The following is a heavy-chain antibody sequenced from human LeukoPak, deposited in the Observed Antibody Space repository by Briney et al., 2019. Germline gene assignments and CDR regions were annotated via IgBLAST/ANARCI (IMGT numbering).Heavy chain of an antibody. Sequence: SETLSLTCTVSGGSISSYYWSWIRQPPGKGLEWIGYIYYSGSTNYNPFLKSRVTISVDTSKNQFSLKLSSVTAADTAVYYCARGYSYGAPLRYWGQGTLVTVSS. CDR2: IYYSGST. CDR1: GGSISSYY. CDR3: ARGYSYGAPLRY. D-gene: IGHD5-18*01. V-gene: IGHV4-59*01. J-gene: IGHJ4*02.